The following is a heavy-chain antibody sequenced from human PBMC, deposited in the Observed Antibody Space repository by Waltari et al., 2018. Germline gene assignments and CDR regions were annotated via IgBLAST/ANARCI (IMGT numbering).Heavy chain of an antibody. CDR3: ARDPADGDYLDDYGMDV. V-gene: IGHV3-21*01. Sequence: EVQLVESGGGLVKPGGSLRLSCAASGFTFSSYSMNWVRQAPGKGLEWVSSISSSSSYIYYADSVKGRFTISRDNAKNSLYLQMNSLRAEDTAVYYCARDPADGDYLDDYGMDVWGQGTTVTVSS. CDR1: GFTFSSYS. D-gene: IGHD4-17*01. J-gene: IGHJ6*02. CDR2: ISSSSSYI.